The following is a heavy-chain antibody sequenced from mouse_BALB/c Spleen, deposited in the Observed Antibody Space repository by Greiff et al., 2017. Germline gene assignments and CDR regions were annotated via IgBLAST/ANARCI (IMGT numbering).Heavy chain of an antibody. D-gene: IGHD2-1*01. J-gene: IGHJ4*01. CDR1: GFAFSSYD. CDR3: ARKLVTAMDY. V-gene: IGHV5-12-1*01. CDR2: ISSGGGST. Sequence: EVQVVESGGGLVKPGGSLKLSCAASGFAFSSYDMSWVRQTPEKRLEWVAYISSGGGSTYYPDTVKGRFTISRDNAKNTLYLQMSSLKSEDTAMYYCARKLVTAMDYWGQGTSVTVSS.